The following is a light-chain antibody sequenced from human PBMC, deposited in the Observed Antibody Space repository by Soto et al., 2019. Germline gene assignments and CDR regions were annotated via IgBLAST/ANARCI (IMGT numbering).Light chain of an antibody. CDR1: SSDVGAYNY. V-gene: IGLV2-14*03. CDR2: DVS. CDR3: SSYTTTSAPCF. J-gene: IGLJ1*01. Sequence: QSVLTQPASVSGSPGQSITISCSGTSSDVGAYNYVSWYQHHPGKAPKLIIYDVSNRPSGVSNRFSGSKSGNTASLTISGLQAEDEADYYCSSYTTTSAPCFFGTGTKVTVL.